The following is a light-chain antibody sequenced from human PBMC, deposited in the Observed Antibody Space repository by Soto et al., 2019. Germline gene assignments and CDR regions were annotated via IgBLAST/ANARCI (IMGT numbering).Light chain of an antibody. CDR2: DSS. J-gene: IGKJ2*01. CDR1: QSVSSK. Sequence: EIVMAQSPATLSVSPGERATLSCRASQSVSSKLAWYQQKPGQAPRLLIYDSSSRATGIPVRFSGSGSGTEFTLTISSLXSEDFAVYYCQQYNKWPPYTFGQGTKVDIK. CDR3: QQYNKWPPYT. V-gene: IGKV3-15*01.